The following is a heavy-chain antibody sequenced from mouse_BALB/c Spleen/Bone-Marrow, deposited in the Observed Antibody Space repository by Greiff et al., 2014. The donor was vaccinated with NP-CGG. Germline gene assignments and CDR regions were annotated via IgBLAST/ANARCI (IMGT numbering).Heavy chain of an antibody. Sequence: EVQVVESETVLARPGGSVKMSCKASGYTFTSYWMHWVKQRPGQDLEWIGAIYPGNSDTSYNQKFKGKAKLTAVTSTSTAYMELSSLTNEDSAVYYCTSDYDDYWGQGTTLTVSS. D-gene: IGHD2-4*01. CDR3: TSDYDDY. J-gene: IGHJ2*01. CDR2: IYPGNSDT. CDR1: GYTFTSYW. V-gene: IGHV1-5*01.